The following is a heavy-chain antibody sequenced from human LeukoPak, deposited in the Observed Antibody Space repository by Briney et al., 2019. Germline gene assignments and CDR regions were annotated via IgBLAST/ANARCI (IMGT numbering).Heavy chain of an antibody. Sequence: GGSLRLSCAASGFTVSSNYMSWVRQAPGKGLEWVSVIYSGGSTYYADCMKGRFTISRDNTKNTLYLQMNSLRAEETAVYYCARGRGSGWYGAFDCWGERRLVT. CDR1: GFTVSSNY. V-gene: IGHV3-66*01. J-gene: IGHJ4*02. CDR3: ARGRGSGWYGAFDC. CDR2: IYSGGST. D-gene: IGHD6-19*01.